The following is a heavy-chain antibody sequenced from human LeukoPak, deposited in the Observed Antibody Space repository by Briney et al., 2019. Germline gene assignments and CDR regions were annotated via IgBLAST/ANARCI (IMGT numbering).Heavy chain of an antibody. Sequence: QSGGSLRLSCAASGFTFSSYWMSWVRQAPGKGLEWVANIKQDGSEKYYVDSVKGRFTISRDNAKNSLYLQMNSLRAEDTAVYYCARKNPRFSSGWTPFDYWGQGTLVTVSS. D-gene: IGHD6-19*01. CDR3: ARKNPRFSSGWTPFDY. V-gene: IGHV3-7*01. CDR1: GFTFSSYW. CDR2: IKQDGSEK. J-gene: IGHJ4*02.